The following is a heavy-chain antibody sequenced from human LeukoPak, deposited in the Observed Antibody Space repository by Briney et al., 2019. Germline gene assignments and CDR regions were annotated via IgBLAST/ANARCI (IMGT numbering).Heavy chain of an antibody. CDR2: ISVSGGGT. Sequence: GGSLRLSGAASGFSFSSYAISWVRHAPGKWLEWVSAISVSGGGTYYADSVKGRFTISRDNSKNTLYLQVNSLRAEDTAVYYCAKDHLIAFDYWGQGTLVTVSS. J-gene: IGHJ4*02. V-gene: IGHV3-23*01. CDR1: GFSFSSYA. CDR3: AKDHLIAFDY.